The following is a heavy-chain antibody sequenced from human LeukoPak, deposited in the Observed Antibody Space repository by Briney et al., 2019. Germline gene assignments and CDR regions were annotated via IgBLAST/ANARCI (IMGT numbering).Heavy chain of an antibody. J-gene: IGHJ4*02. D-gene: IGHD3-22*01. CDR3: ASVKLGYYYDTNGYFDS. V-gene: IGHV4-39*07. CDR2: IYYQGNT. CDR1: TDSISKSLYH. Sequence: PSETLSLTCTVSTDSISKSLYHWAWVRQPPGKGLEWIAEIYYQGNTYYNPSLSGRVTISVETSKTQFSLQLNAVTAADTALYFCASVKLGYYYDTNGYFDSWGQGIPVTVSS.